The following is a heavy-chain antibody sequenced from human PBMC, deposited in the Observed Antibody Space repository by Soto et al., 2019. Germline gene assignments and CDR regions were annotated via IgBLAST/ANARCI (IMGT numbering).Heavy chain of an antibody. J-gene: IGHJ4*02. D-gene: IGHD3-10*01. CDR3: ARPMVRGVIDHENFDY. CDR2: ISAYNGNT. V-gene: IGHV1-18*01. Sequence: ASVKVSCKASGYTFTSYGISWVRQAPGQGLEWMGWISAYNGNTNYAQKLQGRVTMTTDTSTSTAYMELRSLRSDDTAVYYCARPMVRGVIDHENFDYWGQGTLVTVSS. CDR1: GYTFTSYG.